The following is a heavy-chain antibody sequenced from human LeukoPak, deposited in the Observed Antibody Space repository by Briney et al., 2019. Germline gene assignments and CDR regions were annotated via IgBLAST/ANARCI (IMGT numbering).Heavy chain of an antibody. Sequence: GESLKISCKGLGYSFSTYWNAWVRQRPGKGLEWMGWINPNSGGTNYAQKFQGRVTMTRDTSMSTAYMELSRLGSDDTAVYYCARDFSYYGSGNNNWFDPWGQGTLVTVSS. CDR1: GYSFSTYW. CDR2: INPNSGGT. CDR3: ARDFSYYGSGNNNWFDP. V-gene: IGHV1-2*02. J-gene: IGHJ5*02. D-gene: IGHD3-10*01.